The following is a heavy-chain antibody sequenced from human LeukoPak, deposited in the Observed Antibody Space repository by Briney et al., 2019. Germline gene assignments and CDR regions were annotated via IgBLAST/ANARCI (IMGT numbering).Heavy chain of an antibody. V-gene: IGHV3-23*01. J-gene: IGHJ4*02. Sequence: GGSLRLSCAASGFTFSSYAMGWVCQAPGKGLEWVSAISGSGGSTYYADSVKGRFTISRDNSKNTLYLQMNSLRAEDTAVYYCAKDGVRGFGDLPNYFDYWGQGTLVTVSS. D-gene: IGHD3-10*01. CDR3: AKDGVRGFGDLPNYFDY. CDR2: ISGSGGST. CDR1: GFTFSSYA.